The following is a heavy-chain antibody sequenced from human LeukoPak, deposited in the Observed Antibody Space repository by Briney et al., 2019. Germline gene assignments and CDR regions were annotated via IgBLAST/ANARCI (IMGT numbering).Heavy chain of an antibody. D-gene: IGHD6-19*01. CDR1: GFTFSSYW. Sequence: QPGGSLRLSCAASGFTFSSYWMHWVRQAPGEGLVWVSRINSDGSSTSYADSVKGRFTISRDNAKNTLYLQMNSLRAEDTALYYCAKVAVAGTKVYYFDYWGQGTLVTVSS. V-gene: IGHV3-74*01. CDR3: AKVAVAGTKVYYFDY. J-gene: IGHJ4*02. CDR2: INSDGSST.